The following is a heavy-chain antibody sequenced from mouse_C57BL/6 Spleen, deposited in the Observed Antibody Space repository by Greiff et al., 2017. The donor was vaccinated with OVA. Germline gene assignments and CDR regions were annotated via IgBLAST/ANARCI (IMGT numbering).Heavy chain of an antibody. CDR2: IDPNSGGT. V-gene: IGHV1-72*01. CDR1: GYTFTSYW. D-gene: IGHD1-1*01. J-gene: IGHJ1*03. CDR3: ARGGIYYGSSYEYFDV. Sequence: QVQLKQPGAELVKPGASVKLSCKASGYTFTSYWMHWVKQRPGRGLEWIGRIDPNSGGTKYNEKFKSKATLTVDKPSSTAYMQLSSLTSEDSAVYYCARGGIYYGSSYEYFDVWGTGTTVTVSS.